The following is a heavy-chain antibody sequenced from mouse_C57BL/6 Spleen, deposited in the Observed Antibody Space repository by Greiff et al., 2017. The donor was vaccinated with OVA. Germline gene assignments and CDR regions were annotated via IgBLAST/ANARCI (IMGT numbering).Heavy chain of an antibody. CDR2: IYPGSGNT. CDR3: ARDAY. Sequence: QVQLQQSGAELVRPGASVKLSCKASGYTFTDYYINWVKQRPGQGLEWIARIYPGSGNTYYNEKFQGKATLAAEKSSSTAYMQLSSLTSEDSAVYFCARDAYWGQGTLVTVSA. J-gene: IGHJ3*01. V-gene: IGHV1-76*01. CDR1: GYTFTDYY.